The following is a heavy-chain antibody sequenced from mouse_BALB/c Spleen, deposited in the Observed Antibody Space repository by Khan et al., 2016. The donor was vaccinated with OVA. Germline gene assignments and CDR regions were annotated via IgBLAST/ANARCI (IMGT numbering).Heavy chain of an antibody. J-gene: IGHJ1*01. CDR1: GFNIKDTY. V-gene: IGHV14-3*02. CDR3: ARPSYDPRDFEV. CDR2: IAPANGNN. Sequence: EVQLQESGAELVKPGASLKLSCTASGFNIKDTYLHWVKQRPKQGLEWIGRIAPANGNNEYDPKFQGKATITADKSSNTSYLHRNSLTSEDTAVYYCARPSYDPRDFEVWGAGTTVTVSS. D-gene: IGHD2-3*01.